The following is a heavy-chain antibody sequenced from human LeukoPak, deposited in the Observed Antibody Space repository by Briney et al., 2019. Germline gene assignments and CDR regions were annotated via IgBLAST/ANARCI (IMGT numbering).Heavy chain of an antibody. CDR2: IYYSGST. CDR3: ARASAYCGGDCFSPNDF. CDR1: GGSISSYY. D-gene: IGHD2-21*02. V-gene: IGHV4-59*12. J-gene: IGHJ4*02. Sequence: SETLSLTCTVSGGSISSYYWSWIRQPPGKGLEWIGYIYYSGSTNYNPSLKSRVTISVDTSKNQFSLKLTSVTAADTAVYYCARASAYCGGDCFSPNDFWGQGAPVTVSS.